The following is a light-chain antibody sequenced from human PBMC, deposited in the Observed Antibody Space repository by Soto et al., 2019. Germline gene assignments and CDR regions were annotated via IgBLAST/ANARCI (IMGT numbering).Light chain of an antibody. CDR3: QQDYSTWA. J-gene: IGKJ1*01. CDR1: QSVLYRSDNKNY. V-gene: IGKV4-1*01. CDR2: CAS. Sequence: DIVMTQSPDSLAVSLGERATINCKSSQSVLYRSDNKNYLAWYQQKPRQPPKLLIYCASTRDSGFPDRFSGIGSGTDFTLTISSLQAEDVAIYYCQQDYSTWAFGQGTKVEIK.